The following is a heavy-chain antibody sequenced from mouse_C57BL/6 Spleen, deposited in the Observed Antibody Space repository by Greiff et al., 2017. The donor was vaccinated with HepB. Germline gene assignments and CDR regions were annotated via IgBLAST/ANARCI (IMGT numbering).Heavy chain of an antibody. J-gene: IGHJ2*01. V-gene: IGHV1-78*01. CDR3: ARESYYDYVYFDY. CDR1: GYTFTDHT. Sequence: VQLQQSDAELVKPGASVKISCKVSGYTFTDHTIHWLKQRPEQGLEWIGYIYPRDGSTKYNEKFKGKATLTADNSSSTAYMQLNSLTSEDSAVYFCARESYYDYVYFDYWGQGTTLTVSS. CDR2: IYPRDGST. D-gene: IGHD2-4*01.